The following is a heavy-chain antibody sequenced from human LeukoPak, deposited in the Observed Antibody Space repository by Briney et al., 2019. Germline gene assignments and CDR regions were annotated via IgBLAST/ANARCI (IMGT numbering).Heavy chain of an antibody. CDR1: GYTLTELS. CDR2: FDPGDGET. Sequence: ASVKVSCKVSGYTLTELSMHWVRQAPGKGLEWMGGFDPGDGETIYAQKFQGRVTMTEDTSTDTAYMELSSLRSEDTAVYYCATVGSGSSGYYPSYYYGMDVWGQGTTVTVSS. J-gene: IGHJ6*02. V-gene: IGHV1-24*01. D-gene: IGHD3-22*01. CDR3: ATVGSGSSGYYPSYYYGMDV.